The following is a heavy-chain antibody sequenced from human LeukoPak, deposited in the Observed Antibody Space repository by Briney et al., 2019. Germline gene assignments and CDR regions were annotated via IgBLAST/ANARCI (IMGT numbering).Heavy chain of an antibody. Sequence: GGSLRLSCAASGFNFANHAMSWVRQAPGKGLEWVAVIWYDGSNKYYADSVKGRFTTSRDNSKNTLYLQMNSLRAEDTAVYYCARNPEGWKHYYYYGMDVWGQGTTVTVSS. V-gene: IGHV3-33*08. CDR2: IWYDGSNK. D-gene: IGHD1-1*01. J-gene: IGHJ6*02. CDR3: ARNPEGWKHYYYYGMDV. CDR1: GFNFANHA.